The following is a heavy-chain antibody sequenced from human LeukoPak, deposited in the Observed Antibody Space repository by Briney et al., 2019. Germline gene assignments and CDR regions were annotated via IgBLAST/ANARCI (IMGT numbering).Heavy chain of an antibody. Sequence: GESLKISCKGSGYSFTSYWIGWVRQMPGKGLEWMGIIYPGDSDTRYSPSFQGQVTISADKSISTAYLQWSSLKASDTAMYYCARPEDIVATIWAFDYWGQGTLVTVSS. CDR1: GYSFTSYW. J-gene: IGHJ4*02. CDR2: IYPGDSDT. V-gene: IGHV5-51*01. CDR3: ARPEDIVATIWAFDY. D-gene: IGHD5-12*01.